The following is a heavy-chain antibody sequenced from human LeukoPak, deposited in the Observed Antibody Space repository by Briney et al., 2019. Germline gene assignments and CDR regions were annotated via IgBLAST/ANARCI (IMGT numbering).Heavy chain of an antibody. CDR2: IYFSGST. D-gene: IGHD4-11*01. V-gene: IGHV4-39*07. Sequence: SETLSLTCTVSGGSISSSSYYWGWIRQPPGKGLEWIGSIYFSGSTYYNPSLKSRVPISVDTSKNQFSLKLSSVTAADTAVYYCGRRPYSNYVPRGWFDPWGQGTLVTVSS. CDR1: GGSISSSSYY. CDR3: GRRPYSNYVPRGWFDP. J-gene: IGHJ5*02.